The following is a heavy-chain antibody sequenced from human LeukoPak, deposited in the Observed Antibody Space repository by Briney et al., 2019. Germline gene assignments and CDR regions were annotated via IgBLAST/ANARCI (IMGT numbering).Heavy chain of an antibody. CDR3: ARRGAWLSWFDP. CDR2: IYSNGST. CDR1: GGSISSYY. D-gene: IGHD6-19*01. V-gene: IGHV4-59*08. J-gene: IGHJ5*02. Sequence: SETLSLTCTVSGGSISSYYWSWIRQPPGKGLEWIGYIYSNGSTNYNPSLESRVTISLGTSKKQFSLKLSSVTAADTAVYFCARRGAWLSWFDPWGQGVLVTVSS.